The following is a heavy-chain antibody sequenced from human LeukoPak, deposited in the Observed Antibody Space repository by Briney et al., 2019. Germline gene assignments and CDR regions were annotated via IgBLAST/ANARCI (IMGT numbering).Heavy chain of an antibody. CDR1: GGSISSYY. V-gene: IGHV4-59*01. CDR2: IYYSGST. Sequence: KPSETLSLTCTVSGGSISSYYWSWIRQPPGKELEWIGYIYYSGSTNYNPSLKSRITISVDTSKNQFSLKLSSVTAADTAVYYCASQLYYYDSSGYYGNCGEGTLVTVSS. J-gene: IGHJ4*02. CDR3: ASQLYYYDSSGYYGN. D-gene: IGHD3-22*01.